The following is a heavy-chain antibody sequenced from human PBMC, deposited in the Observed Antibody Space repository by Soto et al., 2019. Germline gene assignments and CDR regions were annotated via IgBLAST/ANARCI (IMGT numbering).Heavy chain of an antibody. Sequence: SETLSLTCTVSGGSISSSSYYWGWIRQPPGKGLEWIGSIYYSGSTYYNPSLKGRVTISVDTSKNQFSLKLSSVTAADTAVYYRARLDSLLYYYGMDVWGQGTTVTVSS. CDR2: IYYSGST. D-gene: IGHD2-15*01. CDR1: GGSISSSSYY. CDR3: ARLDSLLYYYGMDV. V-gene: IGHV4-39*01. J-gene: IGHJ6*02.